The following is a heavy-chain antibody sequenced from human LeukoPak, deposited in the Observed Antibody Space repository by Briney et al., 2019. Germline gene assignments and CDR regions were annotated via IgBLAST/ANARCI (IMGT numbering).Heavy chain of an antibody. CDR1: GFTFNSYE. CDR3: ARDQGYHYDGHDAFDI. V-gene: IGHV3-48*03. Sequence: GGSLRLSCAASGFTFNSYEMNWVRQAPGKGLEWVSYISSSGTTIYYADSVKGRFTISRDNAKNSLNLQMSSLRAEDTALYYCARDQGYHYDGHDAFDIWGQGTMVTVPS. D-gene: IGHD3-22*01. CDR2: ISSSGTTI. J-gene: IGHJ3*02.